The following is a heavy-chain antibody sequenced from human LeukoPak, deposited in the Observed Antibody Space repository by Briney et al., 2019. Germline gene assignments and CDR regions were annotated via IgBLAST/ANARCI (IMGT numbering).Heavy chain of an antibody. CDR1: GGTFSSYA. CDR3: ARSSYDFWSGPYYYYGMDV. D-gene: IGHD3-3*01. J-gene: IGHJ6*02. CDR2: IIPIFGTA. Sequence: SVKVSCKASGGTFSSYAISWVRQAPGQGLEWMGGIIPIFGTANYAQKFQGRVTITADESTSTAYMELSSLRSEDAAVYYCARSSYDFWSGPYYYYGMDVWGQGTTVTVSS. V-gene: IGHV1-69*13.